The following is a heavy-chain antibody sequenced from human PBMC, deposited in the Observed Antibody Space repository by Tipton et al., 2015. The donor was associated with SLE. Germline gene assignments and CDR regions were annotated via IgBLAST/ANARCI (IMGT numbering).Heavy chain of an antibody. CDR2: VYYTGNT. V-gene: IGHV4-39*07. CDR3: ARGYCIGDVCYGRGFFDY. CDR1: GDSISSSGYY. D-gene: IGHD2-8*02. Sequence: TLSLTCIVSGDSISSSGYYWGWIRQPPGKGLEWVGTVYYTGNTFYNPSLKSRVTISVDTSKNQFSLNLSSVTAADTAVYYCARGYCIGDVCYGRGFFDYWGRGTQVTVSS. J-gene: IGHJ4*02.